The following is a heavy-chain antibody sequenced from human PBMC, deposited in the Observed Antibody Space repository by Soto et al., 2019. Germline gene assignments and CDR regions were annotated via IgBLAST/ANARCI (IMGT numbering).Heavy chain of an antibody. J-gene: IGHJ6*02. V-gene: IGHV3-30*18. CDR3: AKDHYDFWSGSLYYYGMDV. CDR2: ISHDGSSK. CDR1: GFTFSSYV. Sequence: LRLSCAASGFTFSSYVMHWVRQAPGKGLEWVAVISHDGSSKYYADSLKGRFTISRDNSKNTLYLQMKSLRAEDTAVYHCAKDHYDFWSGSLYYYGMDVWGQGTTVTVSS. D-gene: IGHD3-3*01.